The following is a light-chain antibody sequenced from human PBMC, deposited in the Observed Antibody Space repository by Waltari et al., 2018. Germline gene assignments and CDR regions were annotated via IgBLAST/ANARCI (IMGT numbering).Light chain of an antibody. CDR3: QHYENLPVT. Sequence: SCRASQSISKDLAWYQQKPGQAPRLLIYAASSRATGIPDRFSGSGSGTDFSLTISRLEPEDFAVYYCQHYENLPVTFGQGTKVEI. CDR2: AAS. J-gene: IGKJ1*01. CDR1: QSISKD. V-gene: IGKV3-20*01.